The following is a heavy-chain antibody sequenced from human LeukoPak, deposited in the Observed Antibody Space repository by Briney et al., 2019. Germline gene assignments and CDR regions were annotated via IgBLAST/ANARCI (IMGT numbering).Heavy chain of an antibody. J-gene: IGHJ5*02. CDR1: GGSISSGGYH. V-gene: IGHV4-39*07. D-gene: IGHD2-2*01. CDR2: INHSGST. Sequence: PSETLSLTCTVSGGSISSGGYHWTWIRLRPGKGLEWIGDINHSGSTHYNPSLKSRVTISVDTSNNQFSLKLHSVTAADTAVYYCARGFPSPSRWFDPWGQGTLVTVSS. CDR3: ARGFPSPSRWFDP.